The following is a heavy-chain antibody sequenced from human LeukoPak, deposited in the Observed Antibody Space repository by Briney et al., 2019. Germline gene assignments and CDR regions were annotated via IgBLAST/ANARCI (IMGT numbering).Heavy chain of an antibody. Sequence: PSETLSLTCTVSGAYMNDYYWNWIRQPPGKGLEWIGYISNTGRSKHNPFLKSRLAISFDTSKNQFSLTLSSVTVADTAVYYCAREQDGSGWGWLDPWGQGTLVTVSS. CDR2: ISNTGRS. D-gene: IGHD3-22*01. J-gene: IGHJ5*02. CDR1: GAYMNDYY. V-gene: IGHV4-59*12. CDR3: AREQDGSGWGWLDP.